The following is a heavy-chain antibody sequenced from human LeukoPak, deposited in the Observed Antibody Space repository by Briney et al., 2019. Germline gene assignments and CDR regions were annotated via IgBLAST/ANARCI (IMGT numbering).Heavy chain of an antibody. V-gene: IGHV1-8*01. CDR1: GYTFTSYD. Sequence: ASVKVSCKXSGYTFTSYDINWVRQATGQGLEWMGWMNPNSGNTGYAQKFQGRVTMTRNTSISTAYMELSSLRSEDTAVYYCVLGSSSSGSGFFDYWGQGTLVTVSS. CDR3: VLGSSSSGSGFFDY. CDR2: MNPNSGNT. D-gene: IGHD6-6*01. J-gene: IGHJ4*02.